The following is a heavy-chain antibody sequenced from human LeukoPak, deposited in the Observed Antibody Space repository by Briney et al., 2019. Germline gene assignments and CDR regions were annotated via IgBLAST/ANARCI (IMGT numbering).Heavy chain of an antibody. CDR2: IYYSGTT. D-gene: IGHD4-23*01. CDR3: ARRSTVAWAFDI. CDR1: GGSITSSSYY. J-gene: IGHJ3*02. V-gene: IGHV4-39*01. Sequence: PSETLSLTCTVSGGSITSSSYYWGWIRQPPGKGLEWIGSIYYSGTTYYNPSLKSRLTISVDTSKNQVSLNLRYVTAADTAVYYCARRSTVAWAFDIWGQGTMVTVSS.